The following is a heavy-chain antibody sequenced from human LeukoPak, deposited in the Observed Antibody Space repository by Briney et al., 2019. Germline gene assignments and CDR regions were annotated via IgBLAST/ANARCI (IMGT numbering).Heavy chain of an antibody. CDR1: GFTFSSYA. CDR3: AKANGNWNDRLFDY. D-gene: IGHD1-20*01. Sequence: GGSLRLSCAAYGFTFSSYAMNWVRQAPGKGLEWVSVIGGSGGNIYYADSVKGRFTISRDNSRNTLYLQMNSLRAEDTAVYYCAKANGNWNDRLFDYWGQGTLVTVSS. J-gene: IGHJ4*02. V-gene: IGHV3-23*01. CDR2: IGGSGGNI.